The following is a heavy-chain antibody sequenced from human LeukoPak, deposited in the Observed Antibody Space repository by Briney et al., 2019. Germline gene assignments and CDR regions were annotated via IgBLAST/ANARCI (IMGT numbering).Heavy chain of an antibody. CDR3: ARDQGYCSSTSCSGLWFDP. D-gene: IGHD2-2*01. V-gene: IGHV1-18*01. J-gene: IGHJ5*02. CDR2: ISAYNGNT. CDR1: GGTLSSYA. Sequence: ASVKVSCKASGGTLSSYAISWVRQAPGQGLEWMGWISAYNGNTNYAQKLQGRVTMTTDTSTSTAYMELRSLRSDDTAVYYCARDQGYCSSTSCSGLWFDPWGQGTLVTVSS.